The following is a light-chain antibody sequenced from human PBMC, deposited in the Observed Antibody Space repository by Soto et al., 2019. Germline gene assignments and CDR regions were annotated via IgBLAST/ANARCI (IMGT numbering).Light chain of an antibody. J-gene: IGLJ1*01. CDR2: EVS. CDR3: SSYTSNSIV. V-gene: IGLV2-14*01. Sequence: QSVLTQPASVSGSPGQSITISCTGTSSDVGGYNYVSWYQQHPGKAPKLMIYEVSFRPSGISNRFSGPKSGNTASLTISGLQAEDEADYYCSSYTSNSIVFGTGTKVTVL. CDR1: SSDVGGYNY.